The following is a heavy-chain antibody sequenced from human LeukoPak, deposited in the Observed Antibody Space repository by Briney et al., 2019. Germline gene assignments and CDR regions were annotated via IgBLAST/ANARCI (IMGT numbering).Heavy chain of an antibody. V-gene: IGHV5-51*01. CDR1: GYSFTNYW. D-gene: IGHD6-13*01. J-gene: IGHJ4*02. Sequence: GESLKISCKASGYSFTNYWIGWVRQMPGEGLEWMGIIYPDDSDTRYNPSLRGQVTISVDKSINTAYLQWSSLKASDTAICYCARRGHSSSWYSDYWGQGTLVTVSS. CDR2: IYPDDSDT. CDR3: ARRGHSSSWYSDY.